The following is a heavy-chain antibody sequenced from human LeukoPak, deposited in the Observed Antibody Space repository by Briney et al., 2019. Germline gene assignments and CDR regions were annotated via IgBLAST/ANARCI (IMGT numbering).Heavy chain of an antibody. CDR2: INPNSGGT. CDR3: ARGYCSSTSCYGPDY. V-gene: IGHV1-2*02. D-gene: IGHD2-2*01. CDR1: GYTFTGYY. J-gene: IGHJ4*02. Sequence: GESLKISCKASGYTFTGYYMHWVRQAPGQGLEWMGWINPNSGGTNYAQKFQGRVTMTRDTSISTAYMELSRLRSDDTAVYYCARGYCSSTSCYGPDYWGQGTLVTVSS.